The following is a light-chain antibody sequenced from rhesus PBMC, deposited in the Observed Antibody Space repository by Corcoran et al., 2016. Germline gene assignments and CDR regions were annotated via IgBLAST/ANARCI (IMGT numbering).Light chain of an antibody. CDR3: QQYNSAPLT. CDR1: QGISIW. V-gene: IGKV1-21*01. CDR2: KAS. J-gene: IGKJ4*01. Sequence: DIQMTQSPSSLSSSVGDRVTITCRASQGISIWLPWYQQKPGKAPKLLIYKASSLQSGVPARFSGSGSGTDFTHHISSLQPEDFATYYCQQYNSAPLTFGGGPKVEIK.